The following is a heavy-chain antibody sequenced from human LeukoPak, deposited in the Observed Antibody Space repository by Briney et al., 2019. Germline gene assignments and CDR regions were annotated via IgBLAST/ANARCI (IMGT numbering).Heavy chain of an antibody. Sequence: GASGKLSCTTSGYTFTKYLIHWVRQAPGQGLEWVGTINPNGDATNYAPRLQGRLTLTQDTSTSTVYMELRGLTPDDTAVYYCARPLFCAFDNCGYWLDPWGPGTLVTVSS. CDR1: GYTFTKYL. D-gene: IGHD1-20*01. J-gene: IGHJ5*02. CDR3: ARPLFCAFDNCGYWLDP. V-gene: IGHV1-46*01. CDR2: INPNGDAT.